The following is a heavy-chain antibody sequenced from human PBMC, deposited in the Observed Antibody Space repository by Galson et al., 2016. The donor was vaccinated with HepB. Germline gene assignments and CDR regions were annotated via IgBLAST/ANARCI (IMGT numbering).Heavy chain of an antibody. J-gene: IGHJ6*02. CDR3: ARDPGGSSGYGMDF. CDR2: IWNDGKNK. CDR1: GFTFTNAW. Sequence: SLRLSCAASGFTFTNAWMNWVRQAPGKGLEWVAVIWNDGKNKQYADSVKGRFTISRDNSRDTLFLLMTSLRAEDTAVYYCARDPGGSSGYGMDFWGQGTTVTVSS. D-gene: IGHD6-13*01. V-gene: IGHV3-33*08.